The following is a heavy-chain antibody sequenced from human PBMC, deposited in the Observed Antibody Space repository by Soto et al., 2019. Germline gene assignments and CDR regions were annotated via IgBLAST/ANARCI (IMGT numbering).Heavy chain of an antibody. CDR2: ISYDGSNK. V-gene: IGHV3-30-3*01. CDR3: ARDTDYYDSDAWNDY. Sequence: QVQLVESGGGVVQPGRSLRLSCAASGFTFSSYAMHWVRQAPGKGLEWVAVISYDGSNKYYADSVKGRFTISRDNSKNTLYLQMTSLRAEDTDVYYCARDTDYYDSDAWNDYWGQGTLVTVSS. CDR1: GFTFSSYA. D-gene: IGHD3-22*01. J-gene: IGHJ4*02.